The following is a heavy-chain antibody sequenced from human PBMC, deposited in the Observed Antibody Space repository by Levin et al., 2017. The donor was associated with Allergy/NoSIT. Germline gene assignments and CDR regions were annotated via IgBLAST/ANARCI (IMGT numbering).Heavy chain of an antibody. CDR1: GGSISSSSYY. CDR2: IYYSGST. V-gene: IGHV4-39*07. D-gene: IGHD3-10*01. CDR3: ARDTSITMVRGVYGMDV. J-gene: IGHJ6*02. Sequence: SETLSLTCTVSGGSISSSSYYWGWIRQPPGTGLEWIGSIYYSGSTYYNPSLKSRVTISVDTSKNQFSLKLSSVTAADTAVYYCARDTSITMVRGVYGMDVWGQGTTVTVSS.